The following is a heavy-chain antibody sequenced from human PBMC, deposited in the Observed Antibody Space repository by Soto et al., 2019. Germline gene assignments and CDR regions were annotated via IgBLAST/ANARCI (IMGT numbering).Heavy chain of an antibody. J-gene: IGHJ4*02. CDR1: GFTFSSFW. CDR2: FNSVGSTT. V-gene: IGHV3-74*01. Sequence: GGSLRLSCAASGFTFSSFWMHWVRQAPGEGLVWVSLFNSVGSTTNSAVSVKGLFTFSKDTPKNTFFLQMNILRAEDTAVYYCARGGVPAAMSYWGQGTLVTVS. CDR3: ARGGVPAAMSY. D-gene: IGHD2-2*01.